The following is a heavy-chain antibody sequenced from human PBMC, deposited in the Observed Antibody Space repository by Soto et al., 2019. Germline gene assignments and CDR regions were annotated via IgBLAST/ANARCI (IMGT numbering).Heavy chain of an antibody. J-gene: IGHJ4*02. D-gene: IGHD3-22*01. CDR2: IKPDGSQK. CDR1: GFTFSTYW. CDR3: AIRASYYDSSGYFDY. Sequence: PGGSLILSCAASGFTFSTYWMSWVRQAPGKGPEWVANIKPDGSQKWYVDSVKGRFTISRDNTKNSLYLQMNSLRAEDTAVYYCAIRASYYDSSGYFDYWGQGPLVPXSS. V-gene: IGHV3-7*02.